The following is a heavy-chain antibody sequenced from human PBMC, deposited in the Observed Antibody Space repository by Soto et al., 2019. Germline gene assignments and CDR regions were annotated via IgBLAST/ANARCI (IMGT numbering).Heavy chain of an antibody. V-gene: IGHV1-18*01. CDR2: INAHTGNT. Sequence: QVHLVQSGAEVKNPGASVKVSCKGSGYDFTTYGITWVRQAPGQGLEWMAWINAHTGNTNYAPHLQGRVTVTRDTSTSTAYIELRSLRSDDTAVYYCARGRYGDYWGQGALVTFSS. CDR1: GYDFTTYG. J-gene: IGHJ4*02. D-gene: IGHD1-1*01. CDR3: ARGRYGDY.